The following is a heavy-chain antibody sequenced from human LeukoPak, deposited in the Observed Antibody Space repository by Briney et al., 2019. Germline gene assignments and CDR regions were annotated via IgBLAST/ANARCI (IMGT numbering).Heavy chain of an antibody. CDR3: AKADYDILTGYMDDRYHYYYYYMDV. CDR1: GGSISSGSYY. V-gene: IGHV4-61*02. Sequence: PSETLSLTCTVSGGSISSGSYYWSWIRQPAGKGLEWLGRMYTSGRTNYNPSLKSRVTISVDTSKNQLSLKLSSVTAADTAVYYCAKADYDILTGYMDDRYHYYYYYMDVWGKGTTVTISS. D-gene: IGHD3-9*01. J-gene: IGHJ6*03. CDR2: MYTSGRT.